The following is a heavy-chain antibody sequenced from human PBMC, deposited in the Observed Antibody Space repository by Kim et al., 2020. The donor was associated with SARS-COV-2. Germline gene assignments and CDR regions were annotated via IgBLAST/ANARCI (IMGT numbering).Heavy chain of an antibody. CDR2: IYYSGST. Sequence: SETLSLTCTVSGGSISSYYWSWIRQPPGKGLEWIGYIYYSGSTNYNPSLKSRVTISVDTSKNQFSLKLSSVTAADTAVYYCARHHPHLYYDFWSGPPDYWGQGTLVTVSS. V-gene: IGHV4-59*08. CDR3: ARHHPHLYYDFWSGPPDY. CDR1: GGSISSYY. J-gene: IGHJ4*02. D-gene: IGHD3-3*01.